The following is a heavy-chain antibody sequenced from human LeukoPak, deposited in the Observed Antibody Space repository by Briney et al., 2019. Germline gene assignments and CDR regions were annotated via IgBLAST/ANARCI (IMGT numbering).Heavy chain of an antibody. Sequence: GGSLRLSCSASGFTFSSYAMSWVRQAPGKGLEWVSAISGSGGSTYYTDSVKGRFTISRDNSKNTLYLQMNSLRAEDTAVYYCAKDSNYGDYYYYGMDVWSQGTTVTVSS. V-gene: IGHV3-23*01. D-gene: IGHD4-17*01. CDR2: ISGSGGST. CDR1: GFTFSSYA. CDR3: AKDSNYGDYYYYGMDV. J-gene: IGHJ6*02.